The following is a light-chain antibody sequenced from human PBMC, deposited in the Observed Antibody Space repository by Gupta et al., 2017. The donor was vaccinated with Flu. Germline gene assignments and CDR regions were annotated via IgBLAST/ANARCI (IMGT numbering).Light chain of an antibody. CDR2: WAS. J-gene: IGKJ3*01. V-gene: IGKV4-1*01. CDR1: QSVLYRSGNKNY. CDR3: QQFNGNPPT. Sequence: DIVMTQSPDPLAVSLGERATINCKSSQSVLYRSGNKNYLAWYQQKPGQPPKLLIYWASTRVSGVPDRFSGSGSGTDFTLTISSLQAEDLAVYYCQQFNGNPPTFGPGTKVDIK.